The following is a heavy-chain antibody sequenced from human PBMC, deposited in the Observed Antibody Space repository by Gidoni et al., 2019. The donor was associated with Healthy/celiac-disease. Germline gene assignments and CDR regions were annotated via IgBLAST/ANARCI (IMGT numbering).Heavy chain of an antibody. Sequence: QMQLVQSGAEVKKPGPSVKVSCKASGGTVSSYAISWVRQAPGHVLEWMGGIIPIFGTANYAQKFQGRVTITADESTSTAYMELSSLRSEDTAVYYCASHRGERGYSYGFDYWGQGTLVTVSS. J-gene: IGHJ4*02. CDR3: ASHRGERGYSYGFDY. CDR2: IIPIFGTA. D-gene: IGHD5-18*01. CDR1: GGTVSSYA. V-gene: IGHV1-69*19.